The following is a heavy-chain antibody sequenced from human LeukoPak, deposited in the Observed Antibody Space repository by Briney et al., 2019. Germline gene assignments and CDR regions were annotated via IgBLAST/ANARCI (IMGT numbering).Heavy chain of an antibody. V-gene: IGHV3-7*01. Sequence: TGGSLRLSCTASGFTFSGAWMTWVRQAPGKGLEWVANIREDGTEKNYVDSVKGRFTISRDNAKNSLYLQMNSLRAEDTAVYYCARDRSSGLSDAFDIWGQGTMVTVSS. D-gene: IGHD3-22*01. CDR3: ARDRSSGLSDAFDI. J-gene: IGHJ3*02. CDR1: GFTFSGAW. CDR2: IREDGTEK.